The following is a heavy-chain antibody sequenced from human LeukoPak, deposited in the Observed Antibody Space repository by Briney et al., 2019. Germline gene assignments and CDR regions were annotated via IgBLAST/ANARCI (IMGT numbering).Heavy chain of an antibody. CDR2: ISATGGSI. J-gene: IGHJ6*01. CDR3: AKLAGATPPYYGMDV. CDR1: GFTFSSYA. D-gene: IGHD1-26*01. Sequence: GGSLRLSCAASGFTFSSYAMSWVRQAPGKGLQWVSSISATGGSIYYADSVKGRSTVSRDNTKNTLYLQMNSLRAEDTAIYYCAKLAGATPPYYGMDVWGQGTTVTVSS. V-gene: IGHV3-23*01.